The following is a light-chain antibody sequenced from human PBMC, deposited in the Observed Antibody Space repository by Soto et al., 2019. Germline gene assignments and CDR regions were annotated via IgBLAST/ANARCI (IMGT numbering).Light chain of an antibody. J-gene: IGKJ4*01. Sequence: DIQMTQSPSTLSASVGDRATITCRASQSISSWLAWYQQKPGKAPDLLIYEASSLESGVPSRFSGSGSGTEFTLTISSLQPDDVATYYCQQYDNLPRLTFGGGTKVDIK. CDR1: QSISSW. CDR2: EAS. V-gene: IGKV1-5*01. CDR3: QQYDNLPRLT.